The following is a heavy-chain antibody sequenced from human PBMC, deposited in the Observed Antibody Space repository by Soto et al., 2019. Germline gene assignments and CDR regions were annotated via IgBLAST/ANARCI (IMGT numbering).Heavy chain of an antibody. CDR2: ISGSGGST. CDR3: ATTYLPLNGRSSFDY. Sequence: GSLRLSCAASGFTFSSYAMSWVRQAPGKGLEWVSAISGSGGSTYYADSVKGRFTISRDNSKNTLYLQMNSLRAEDTAVYYCATTYLPLNGRSSFDYWGQGTLVTVS. J-gene: IGHJ4*02. CDR1: GFTFSSYA. V-gene: IGHV3-23*01. D-gene: IGHD1-26*01.